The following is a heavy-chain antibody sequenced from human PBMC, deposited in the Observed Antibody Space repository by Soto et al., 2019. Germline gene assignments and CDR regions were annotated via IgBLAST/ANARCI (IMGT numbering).Heavy chain of an antibody. J-gene: IGHJ4*02. V-gene: IGHV3-33*01. CDR2: IWYDGSNK. Sequence: QVQLEESGGGVVQPGRSLRLSCAASGFTFSRNGMHWVRQAPGKGLEWVAVIWYDGSNKYYADSVKGRFTISRDNSKNTLYLQMNSLRAEDTAVYYCARENYGSGSFDYWGQGTLVTVSS. CDR1: GFTFSRNG. D-gene: IGHD3-10*01. CDR3: ARENYGSGSFDY.